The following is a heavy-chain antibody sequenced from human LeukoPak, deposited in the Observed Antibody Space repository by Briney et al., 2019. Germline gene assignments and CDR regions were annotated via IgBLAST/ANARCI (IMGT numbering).Heavy chain of an antibody. CDR1: GYTFTDYY. V-gene: IGHV1-2*02. CDR3: ARDPYYYDYSHFDY. J-gene: IGHJ4*02. CDR2: INPKSGGT. Sequence: ASVKVSCKASGYTFTDYYMHWARQAPGQGLEWMGWINPKSGGTNYAQQFEGRVTLTRDTSISTSYMEVSGLRYDDTAVYYCARDPYYYDYSHFDYWGQGTLVSVST. D-gene: IGHD3-22*01.